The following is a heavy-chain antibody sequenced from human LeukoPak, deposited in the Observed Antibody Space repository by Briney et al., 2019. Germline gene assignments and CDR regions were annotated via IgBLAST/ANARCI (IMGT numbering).Heavy chain of an antibody. CDR2: IYPGDSDT. CDR3: ARPNYYDGPHDAFDI. Sequence: GESLKISCKGSGYSFTSYWIGWVRQMPGKGLEWMGIIYPGDSDTRYSPSFQGQVTISADKSISTAYLQWSSLKASDSAMYYCARPNYYDGPHDAFDIWGQGTMVTVSS. D-gene: IGHD3-22*01. J-gene: IGHJ3*02. CDR1: GYSFTSYW. V-gene: IGHV5-51*01.